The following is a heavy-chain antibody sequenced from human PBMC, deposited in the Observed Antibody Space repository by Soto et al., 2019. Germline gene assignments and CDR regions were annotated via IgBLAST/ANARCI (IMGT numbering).Heavy chain of an antibody. D-gene: IGHD6-19*01. Sequence: QVQLQQWGAGLLKPSETLSLTCAVYGGSFSGYYWSWIRQPPGKGLEWIGEINHNGSTNYNPSHKSRVTISVDTSKNQFSLKLSSVTAADTAVYYCARGGWGGYYYYMDVWGKGTTVTVSS. CDR2: INHNGST. CDR1: GGSFSGYY. CDR3: ARGGWGGYYYYMDV. V-gene: IGHV4-34*01. J-gene: IGHJ6*03.